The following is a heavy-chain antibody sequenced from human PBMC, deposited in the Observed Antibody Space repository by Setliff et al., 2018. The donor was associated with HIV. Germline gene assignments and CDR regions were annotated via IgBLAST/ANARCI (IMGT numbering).Heavy chain of an antibody. Sequence: PSETLSLTCTVSGGSISSGDYYWTWIRQPPGKGLEWIGYIYYSGNTFYNPSLKSRVTISVDTSKNQFSLKLSSVTAADTAVYYCARDHRPYFYDKAGFDPWGQGTLVTVSS. CDR1: GGSISSGDYY. CDR3: ARDHRPYFYDKAGFDP. V-gene: IGHV4-61*08. CDR2: IYYSGNT. J-gene: IGHJ5*02. D-gene: IGHD3-22*01.